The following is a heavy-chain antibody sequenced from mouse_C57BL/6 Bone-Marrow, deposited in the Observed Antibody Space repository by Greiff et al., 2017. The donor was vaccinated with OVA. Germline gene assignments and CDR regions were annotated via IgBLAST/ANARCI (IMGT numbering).Heavy chain of an antibody. D-gene: IGHD1-2*01. CDR1: GFTFSSYG. J-gene: IGHJ3*01. Sequence: EVQGVESGGDLVKPGGSLKLSCAASGFTFSSYGMSWVRQTPDKRLEWVATISSGGSYTYYPASVKGRFTISRDNAKNTLYLQMSSLKAEDTAMYYGARYGGAWFAYWGQGTLVTVSA. V-gene: IGHV5-6*01. CDR2: ISSGGSYT. CDR3: ARYGGAWFAY.